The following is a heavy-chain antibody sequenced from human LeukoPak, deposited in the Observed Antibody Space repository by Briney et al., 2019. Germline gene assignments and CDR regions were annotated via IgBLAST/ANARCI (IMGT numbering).Heavy chain of an antibody. D-gene: IGHD3-10*01. CDR1: GGTFGSYA. V-gene: IGHV1-69*05. Sequence: ASVKVSCKASGGTFGSYAISWVRQAPGQGLEWMGGIIPIFGTANYAQKFQGRVTITTDESTSTAYMELSSLRSEDTAVYYCARELAGDYYGSGSYSYYFDYWGQGTLVTVSS. J-gene: IGHJ4*02. CDR2: IIPIFGTA. CDR3: ARELAGDYYGSGSYSYYFDY.